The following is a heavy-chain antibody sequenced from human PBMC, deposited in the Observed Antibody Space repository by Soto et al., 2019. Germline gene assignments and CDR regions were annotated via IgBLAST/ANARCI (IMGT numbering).Heavy chain of an antibody. CDR3: ARWESRPGAFDT. V-gene: IGHV4-34*01. D-gene: IGHD1-26*01. Sequence: SETLSLTSAVYGWNFSGYYWSWIRQPPGKRLEWIGTIYYSGVTYYNPSLQSRVTISVDTSKNQLSLNLTSVTAADTAVYFCARWESRPGAFDTWGLGTMVTVSS. J-gene: IGHJ3*02. CDR1: GWNFSGYY. CDR2: IYYSGVT.